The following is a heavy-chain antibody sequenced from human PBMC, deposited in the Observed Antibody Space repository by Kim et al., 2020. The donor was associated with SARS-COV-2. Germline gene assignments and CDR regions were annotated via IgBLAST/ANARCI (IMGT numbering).Heavy chain of an antibody. CDR2: IYYSGST. D-gene: IGHD5-12*01. CDR1: GGSISSSSYY. J-gene: IGHJ4*02. Sequence: SETLSLTCTVSGGSISSSSYYWGWIRQPPGKGLEWIGSIYYSGSTYYNPSLKSRVTISVDTSKNQFSLKLSSVTAADTAVYYCASDKRDIVATIGGAEGGYWGQGTLVTVSS. V-gene: IGHV4-39*01. CDR3: ASDKRDIVATIGGAEGGY.